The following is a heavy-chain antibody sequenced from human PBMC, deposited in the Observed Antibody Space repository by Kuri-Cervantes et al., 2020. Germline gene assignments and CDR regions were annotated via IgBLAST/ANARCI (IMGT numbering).Heavy chain of an antibody. D-gene: IGHD6-13*01. CDR2: INHSGNT. CDR3: AREPSQRGSKQKLLRTKRYFDL. CDR1: GGSFSGYY. J-gene: IGHJ2*01. Sequence: SCAVYGGSFSGYYWSWIRQPPGKGLEWIGEINHSGNTNYNPSLKRRVTISVDTSKNQFSLKLSSVTAADTAVYFCAREPSQRGSKQKLLRTKRYFDLWGRGTLVTVSS. V-gene: IGHV4-34*01.